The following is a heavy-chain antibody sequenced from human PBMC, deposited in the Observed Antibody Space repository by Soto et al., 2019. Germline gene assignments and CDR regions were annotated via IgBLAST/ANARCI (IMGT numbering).Heavy chain of an antibody. Sequence: QLQLVQSGPEVKKPGTSVKVSCKASGFTFTSSAVQWVRQARGQRLEWIGWIVVGSGNTNYAQKFQERVTITRDMSTSTAYMELSSLRSEDTAVYYCAADPDYGEDFDYWGQGTLVTVSS. D-gene: IGHD4-17*01. CDR3: AADPDYGEDFDY. V-gene: IGHV1-58*01. CDR2: IVVGSGNT. J-gene: IGHJ4*02. CDR1: GFTFTSSA.